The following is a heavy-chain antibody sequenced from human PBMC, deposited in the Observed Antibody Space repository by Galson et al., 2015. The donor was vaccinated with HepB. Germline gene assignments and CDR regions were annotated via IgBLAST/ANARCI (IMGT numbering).Heavy chain of an antibody. V-gene: IGHV3-30-3*01. J-gene: IGHJ3*02. Sequence: SLRLSCAASGFTFSSYAMHWVRQAPGKGLEWVAVISYDGSNKYYADSVKGRFTISRDNSKNTLYLQMNSLRAEDTAVYYCALEPLHGAFDIWGQGTMVTVSS. CDR2: ISYDGSNK. D-gene: IGHD3-3*01. CDR1: GFTFSSYA. CDR3: ALEPLHGAFDI.